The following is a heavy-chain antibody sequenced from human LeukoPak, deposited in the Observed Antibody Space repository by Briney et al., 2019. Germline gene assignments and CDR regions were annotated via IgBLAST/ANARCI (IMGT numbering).Heavy chain of an antibody. Sequence: PGASLRLSCAASGFTFSSYAMSWVRQAPGKGLEWASAISGSGGSTYYADSVKGRFTISRDNSKNTLYLQMNSLRAEDTAVYYCAKVLSSGWDAFDIWGQGTMVTVSS. J-gene: IGHJ3*02. CDR1: GFTFSSYA. D-gene: IGHD6-19*01. CDR2: ISGSGGST. CDR3: AKVLSSGWDAFDI. V-gene: IGHV3-23*01.